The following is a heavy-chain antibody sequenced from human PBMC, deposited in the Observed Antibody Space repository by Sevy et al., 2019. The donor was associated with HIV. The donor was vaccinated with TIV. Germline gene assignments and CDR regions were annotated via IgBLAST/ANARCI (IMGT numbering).Heavy chain of an antibody. J-gene: IGHJ4*02. Sequence: GGSLRLSCAASGFTFSSYGMHWVRQAPGKGLEWVAVIWYDGSYKYYADSVKGRFTISRDNSKNTLYLQMDSLRAEDTAVYYCAKDGFCSENSCSDGGSRGQGILVTVSS. CDR2: IWYDGSYK. CDR1: GFTFSSYG. CDR3: AKDGFCSENSCSDGGS. V-gene: IGHV3-33*06. D-gene: IGHD2-2*03.